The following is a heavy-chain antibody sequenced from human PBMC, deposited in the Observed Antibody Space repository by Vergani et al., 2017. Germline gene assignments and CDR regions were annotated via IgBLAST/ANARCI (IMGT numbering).Heavy chain of an antibody. V-gene: IGHV3-66*02. D-gene: IGHD3-10*01. J-gene: IGHJ4*02. CDR2: IYSGGST. CDR3: ARDAHYYGSGSYFDY. Sequence: EVQLVESRGGLVQPGGSLRLSCAASGFTVSSNYMSWVRQAPGKGLEWVSVIYSGGSTYYADSVKGRFTISRDNSKNTLYLQMNSLRAEDTAVYYCARDAHYYGSGSYFDYWGQGTLVTVSS. CDR1: GFTVSSNY.